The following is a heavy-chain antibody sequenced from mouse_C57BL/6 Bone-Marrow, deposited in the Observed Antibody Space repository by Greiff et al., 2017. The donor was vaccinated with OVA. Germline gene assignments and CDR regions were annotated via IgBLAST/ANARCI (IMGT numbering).Heavy chain of an antibody. CDR3: ERDDGYSPYARDY. J-gene: IGHJ4*01. Sequence: QVQLKQSGAELMKPGASMKLSCKATGYTFTGYWIEWVKQRPGPGLEWIGELLPGSGSTNSNEKFKGKATFPADTSSNTAYMQHSSLTTEDSTSYNGERDDGYSPYARDYWGQGTSVTVSS. CDR1: GYTFTGYW. V-gene: IGHV1-9*01. D-gene: IGHD2-3*01. CDR2: LLPGSGST.